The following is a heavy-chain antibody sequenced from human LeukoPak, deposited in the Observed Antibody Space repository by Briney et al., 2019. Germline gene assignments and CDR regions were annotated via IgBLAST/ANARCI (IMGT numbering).Heavy chain of an antibody. J-gene: IGHJ4*02. Sequence: GGSLRLSCAASGFTFRSYGTHWARQAPGKGLEWVAVISYDGSNKYYADSVKGRFTISRDNSKNTLYLQMNSLRAEDTAVYYCAKRGVTAPNPPDYWGQGTLVTVSS. D-gene: IGHD2-21*02. CDR2: ISYDGSNK. V-gene: IGHV3-30*18. CDR3: AKRGVTAPNPPDY. CDR1: GFTFRSYG.